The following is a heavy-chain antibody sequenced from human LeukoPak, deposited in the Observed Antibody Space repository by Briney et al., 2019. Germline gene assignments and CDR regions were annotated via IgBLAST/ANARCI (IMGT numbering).Heavy chain of an antibody. Sequence: GESLKISCKGSGYSFTSYWIGWVRQMPGKGLEWMGIIYPGDSDTRYSPSFQGQVTISADKSISTAYLQWSSLKASDTAMYYCARRFSGYYDSSGYDYWGRGTLVTVSS. J-gene: IGHJ4*02. D-gene: IGHD3-22*01. CDR3: ARRFSGYYDSSGYDY. CDR2: IYPGDSDT. V-gene: IGHV5-51*01. CDR1: GYSFTSYW.